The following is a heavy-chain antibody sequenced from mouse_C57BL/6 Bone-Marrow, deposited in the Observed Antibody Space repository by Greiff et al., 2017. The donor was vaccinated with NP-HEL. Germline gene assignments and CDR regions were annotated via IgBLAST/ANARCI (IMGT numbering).Heavy chain of an antibody. V-gene: IGHV5-2*01. J-gene: IGHJ4*01. CDR2: INSDGGST. Sequence: DVHLVESGGGLVQPGESLTLSCESNEYEFPSHDMSWVRKTPEKRLELVAAINSDGGSTYYPDTMERRFIISRDNTKKTLYLQMSSLRSEDTALYYCARWWLLPYAMDYWGQGTSVTVSS. CDR3: ARWWLLPYAMDY. D-gene: IGHD2-3*01. CDR1: EYEFPSHD.